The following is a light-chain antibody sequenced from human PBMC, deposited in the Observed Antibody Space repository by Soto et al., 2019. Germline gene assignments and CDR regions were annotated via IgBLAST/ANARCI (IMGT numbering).Light chain of an antibody. CDR1: SGSIASNY. J-gene: IGLJ2*01. CDR2: EDN. CDR3: QSYDSSNQDVV. Sequence: NFMLTHPHSVSESPGKTVTISCTGSSGSIASNYVQWYQQRPGSAPTTVIYEDNQRPSGVPDRFSGSIDSSSNSASLTISGLKTEDEADYYCQSYDSSNQDVVFGGGTKLTVL. V-gene: IGLV6-57*02.